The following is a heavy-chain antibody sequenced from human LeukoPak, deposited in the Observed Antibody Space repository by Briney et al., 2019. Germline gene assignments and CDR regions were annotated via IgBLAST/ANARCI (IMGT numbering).Heavy chain of an antibody. V-gene: IGHV1-8*01. CDR2: MNPNSGNT. CDR3: ARATKRSDSSGYYYDY. D-gene: IGHD3-22*01. Sequence: ASVKVSCKASGYTFTSYDINWVRQATGQGLAWMGWMNPNSGNTGYAQKFQGRVTMTRNTSITTAYMELSSLRSEDTAVYYCARATKRSDSSGYYYDYWGQGTLVTVSS. CDR1: GYTFTSYD. J-gene: IGHJ4*02.